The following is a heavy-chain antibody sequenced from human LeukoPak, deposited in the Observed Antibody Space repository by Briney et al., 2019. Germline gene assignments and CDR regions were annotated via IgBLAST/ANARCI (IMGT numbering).Heavy chain of an antibody. CDR3: ARDSNDYVSGRPDDY. CDR1: GYTFTSYA. V-gene: IGHV1-46*01. D-gene: IGHD3-10*01. Sequence: ASVKVSCKASGYTFTSYAMHWVRQAPGQRLEWMGKINPSGGSTTYAQKFQGRVTMTRDTSTSTVYMELSILRSEDTAVYYCARDSNDYVSGRPDDYWGQGTLVTVSS. CDR2: INPSGGST. J-gene: IGHJ4*02.